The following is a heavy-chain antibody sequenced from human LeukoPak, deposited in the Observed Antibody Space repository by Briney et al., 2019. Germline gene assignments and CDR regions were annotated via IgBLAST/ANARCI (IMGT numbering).Heavy chain of an antibody. Sequence: GASGKVPCKASGATSSTYAISWWGQPPGQGLEGWGGIIPIFGTANYAQKFQGRVTMTTDTSTSTAYMELRSLRSDDTAVYYCARDRITMVRGVITADYWGQGTLVTVSS. V-gene: IGHV1-69*05. D-gene: IGHD3-10*01. CDR1: GATSSTYA. CDR3: ARDRITMVRGVITADY. J-gene: IGHJ4*02. CDR2: IIPIFGTA.